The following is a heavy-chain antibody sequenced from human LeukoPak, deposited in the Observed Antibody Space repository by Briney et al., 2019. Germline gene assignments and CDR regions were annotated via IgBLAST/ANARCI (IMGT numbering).Heavy chain of an antibody. V-gene: IGHV4-59*01. Sequence: SETLSLTCTVSGGSISSYYWSWIRQPPGKGLEWIGYIYYYSGSTNYNPSLKSRVNISVDTSKNQLSLRLTSVTAAGTAVYYCARVGGTGSLLSYYYNGMDVWGQGTTVTVSS. CDR2: IYYYSGST. D-gene: IGHD3-16*01. CDR1: GGSISSYY. CDR3: ARVGGTGSLLSYYYNGMDV. J-gene: IGHJ6*02.